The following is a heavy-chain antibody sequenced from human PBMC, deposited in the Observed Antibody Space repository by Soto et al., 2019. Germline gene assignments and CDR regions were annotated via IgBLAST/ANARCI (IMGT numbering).Heavy chain of an antibody. D-gene: IGHD2-2*01. Sequence: GGSLRLSYAASGFTFSSSAMSWVRQAPGKGLEWVSGISGSGGTTYYAGSVKGRFTISRDNPKNTLYLQMNSLRAEDTAVYYCAKAPTTISSYYYYYGMDVWGQGTTVTVSS. CDR3: AKAPTTISSYYYYYGMDV. CDR1: GFTFSSSA. V-gene: IGHV3-23*01. CDR2: ISGSGGTT. J-gene: IGHJ6*02.